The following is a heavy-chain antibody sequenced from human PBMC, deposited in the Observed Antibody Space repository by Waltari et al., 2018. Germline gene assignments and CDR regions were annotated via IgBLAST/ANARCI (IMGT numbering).Heavy chain of an antibody. CDR2: ISYDGSNK. V-gene: IGHV3-30*03. CDR1: GFTFSSYG. Sequence: QVQLVESGGGVVQPGRSLRLSCAASGFTFSSYGMHWVRQAPGKGLEGVAVISYDGSNKYYADSVKGRFTISRDNSKNTLYLQMNSLRAEDTAVYYCSGGSNWYFDLWGRGTLVTVSS. J-gene: IGHJ2*01. D-gene: IGHD3-10*01. CDR3: SGGSNWYFDL.